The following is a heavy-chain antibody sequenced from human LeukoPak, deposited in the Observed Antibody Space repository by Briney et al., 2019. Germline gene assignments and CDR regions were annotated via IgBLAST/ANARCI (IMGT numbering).Heavy chain of an antibody. CDR2: IRYDGSNK. D-gene: IGHD3-22*01. CDR3: AKDTPAYDSSGYYYPYLDY. J-gene: IGHJ4*02. V-gene: IGHV3-30*02. Sequence: GGSLRLSXAASGFTFSSYGMHWVRQAPGKGLEWVTFIRYDGSNKHYTDSVKGRFTISRDNSKNTLYLQLNSLRAEDTAVYYCAKDTPAYDSSGYYYPYLDYWGRGTLVTVSS. CDR1: GFTFSSYG.